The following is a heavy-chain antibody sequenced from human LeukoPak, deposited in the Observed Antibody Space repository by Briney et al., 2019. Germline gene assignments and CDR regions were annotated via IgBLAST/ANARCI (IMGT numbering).Heavy chain of an antibody. J-gene: IGHJ3*02. CDR2: ISSSGSTI. V-gene: IGHV3-11*04. CDR1: GFTFSDYY. CDR3: ARRVIADRSAFDI. D-gene: IGHD2-21*01. Sequence: GGSLRRSCAASGFTFSDYYMSWIRQAPGKGPEWVSYISSSGSTIYYADSVKGRFTISRDNAKNSLYLQMNSLRAEDTAVYYCARRVIADRSAFDIWGQGTMVTVSS.